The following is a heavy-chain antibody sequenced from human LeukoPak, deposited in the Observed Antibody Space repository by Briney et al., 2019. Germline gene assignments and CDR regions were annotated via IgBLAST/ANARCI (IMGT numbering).Heavy chain of an antibody. V-gene: IGHV4-34*01. D-gene: IGHD3-10*01. Sequence: SETLSLTCAVYGGSFSGYYWSWIRQPPGKGLEWIGRIYYSGSAYYNPSLKSRVTISVDTSKNQFSLKLSSVTAADTAVYYCARLGPVWVQGEDYWGQGTLVTVSS. CDR2: IYYSGSA. J-gene: IGHJ4*02. CDR1: GGSFSGYY. CDR3: ARLGPVWVQGEDY.